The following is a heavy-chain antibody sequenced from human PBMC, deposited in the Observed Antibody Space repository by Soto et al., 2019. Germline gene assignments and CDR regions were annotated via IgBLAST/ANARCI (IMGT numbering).Heavy chain of an antibody. D-gene: IGHD3-16*01. CDR2: INAGNGNT. Sequence: ASVKVSCKASGYTFTSYAMHWVRQAPGQRLEWMGWINAGNGNTKYSQKFQGRVTITRDTSASTAYMELSSLRSEDTAVYYCARVVGDSIVEGAFDIWGQGTMVTVSS. CDR1: GYTFTSYA. CDR3: ARVVGDSIVEGAFDI. J-gene: IGHJ3*02. V-gene: IGHV1-3*01.